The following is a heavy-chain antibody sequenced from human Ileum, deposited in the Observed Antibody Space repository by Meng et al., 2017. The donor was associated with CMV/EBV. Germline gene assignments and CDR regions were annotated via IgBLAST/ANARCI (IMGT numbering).Heavy chain of an antibody. CDR2: ISYAGNDK. Sequence: TFSSYAKHWVRQAPRKGLECVAVISYAGNDKNDTDSVEGRVSISRDNSRNTLYLQMNSLRPQDTAIYYCARERRYCRETSCSRIDSWGQGTLVTVSS. CDR3: ARERRYCRETSCSRIDS. J-gene: IGHJ5*01. V-gene: IGHV3-30-3*01. D-gene: IGHD2-2*01. CDR1: TFSSYA.